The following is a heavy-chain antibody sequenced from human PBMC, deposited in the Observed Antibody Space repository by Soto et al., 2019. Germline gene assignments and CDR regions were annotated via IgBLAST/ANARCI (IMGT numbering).Heavy chain of an antibody. CDR1: GFTSSSYA. Sequence: PGGPLRLSCAASGFTSSSYAMSWVRQAPGQGLEWVAYISSRSSLILYADSVRGRFVISRDNALNSLYLQMNSPRDEDTAIYYCARERGEYDSGWYIDRWGQGTPVTVSS. D-gene: IGHD6-19*01. J-gene: IGHJ5*02. CDR2: ISSRSSLI. V-gene: IGHV3-21*06. CDR3: ARERGEYDSGWYIDR.